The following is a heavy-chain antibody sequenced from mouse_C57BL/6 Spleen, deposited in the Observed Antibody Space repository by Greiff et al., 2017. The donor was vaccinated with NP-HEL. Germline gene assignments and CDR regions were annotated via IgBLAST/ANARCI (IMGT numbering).Heavy chain of an antibody. V-gene: IGHV5-9-1*02. CDR2: ISSGGDYI. Sequence: EVKLMESGEGLVKPGGSLKLSCAASGFTFSSYAMSWVRQTPEKRLEWVAYISSGGDYIYYADTVKGRFTIPRDNARNTLYLQMSSLKSEDPAMYYCTREGGSSSFDYWGQGTTLTVSS. CDR3: TREGGSSSFDY. D-gene: IGHD1-1*01. CDR1: GFTFSSYA. J-gene: IGHJ2*01.